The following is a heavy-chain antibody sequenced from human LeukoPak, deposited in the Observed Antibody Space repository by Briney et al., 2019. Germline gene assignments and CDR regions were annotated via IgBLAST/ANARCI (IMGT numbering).Heavy chain of an antibody. D-gene: IGHD2-2*01. J-gene: IGHJ4*02. CDR1: GGTFSSYA. V-gene: IGHV1-69*04. CDR2: VIPILGIA. Sequence: SVKVSCKASGGTFSSYAIRWVRQAPGQGLEWMGRVIPILGIANYAQKLQGRVTITADKSTSTAYMELRSLRSDDTAVYYCATSGAYCSSTSCSHIAVDYWGQGTLVTVSS. CDR3: ATSGAYCSSTSCSHIAVDY.